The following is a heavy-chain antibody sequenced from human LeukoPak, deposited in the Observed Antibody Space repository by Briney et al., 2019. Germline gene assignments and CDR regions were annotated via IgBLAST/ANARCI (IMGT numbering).Heavy chain of an antibody. J-gene: IGHJ4*02. V-gene: IGHV3-48*03. D-gene: IGHD6-13*01. CDR3: ARDLSTSWYFDY. CDR1: GFTSSSYE. CDR2: ISSSGSTI. Sequence: GGSLRLSCAASGFTSSSYEMNWVRQAPGKGLEWVSYISSSGSTIYYADSVKGRFTISRDNAKNSLYLQMNSLRAEDTAVYYCARDLSTSWYFDYGGQGTRVPFSS.